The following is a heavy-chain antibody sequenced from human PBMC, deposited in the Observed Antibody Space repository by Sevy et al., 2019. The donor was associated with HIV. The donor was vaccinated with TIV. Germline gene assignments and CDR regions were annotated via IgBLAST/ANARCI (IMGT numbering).Heavy chain of an antibody. CDR1: RFTFDDYA. Sequence: GGSLRLSCAASRFTFDDYAMHWVRQAPGKGLEWVSGISWNSGSIGYSDSVKGRFTISRDNAKNSLYLQMNSLRAEDTALYYCAKDMWDTAMAIDYWGQGTLVTVSS. V-gene: IGHV3-9*01. J-gene: IGHJ4*01. CDR2: ISWNSGSI. D-gene: IGHD5-18*01. CDR3: AKDMWDTAMAIDY.